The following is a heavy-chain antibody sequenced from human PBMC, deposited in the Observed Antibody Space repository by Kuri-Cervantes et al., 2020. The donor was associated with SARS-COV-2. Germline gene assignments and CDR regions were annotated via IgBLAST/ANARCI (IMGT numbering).Heavy chain of an antibody. V-gene: IGHV4-4*07. J-gene: IGHJ6*03. CDR1: VGSISSYY. Sequence: SETLCLTCITPVGSISSYYWSWIRQPAAKGLEWIGRIYTSGSTNYNPSLKSRVTMSVDTSKNQFSLKLSSVTTADTAVYYCAREVVPAAMHYYYYMDVWTKWITVTVSS. CDR2: IYTSGST. D-gene: IGHD2-2*01. CDR3: AREVVPAAMHYYYYMDV.